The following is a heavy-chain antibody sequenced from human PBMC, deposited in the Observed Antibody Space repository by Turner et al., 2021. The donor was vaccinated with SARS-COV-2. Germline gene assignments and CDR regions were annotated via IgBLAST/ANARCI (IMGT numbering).Heavy chain of an antibody. D-gene: IGHD1-1*01. CDR1: GFTFDDYA. V-gene: IGHV3-9*01. CDR3: AKGGGTRTGPFDY. Sequence: EVQLVESGGGLVQPGRSLRLSCAASGFTFDDYAMHWVRQAPGKGLEWVSGISWNSGSIGYADSVKGRFTISRDNAKNSLYLQMISLRAEDTALYYCAKGGGTRTGPFDYWGQGNLVTVSS. CDR2: ISWNSGSI. J-gene: IGHJ4*02.